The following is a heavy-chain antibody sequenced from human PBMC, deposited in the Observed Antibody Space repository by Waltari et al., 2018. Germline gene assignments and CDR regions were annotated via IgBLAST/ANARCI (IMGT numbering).Heavy chain of an antibody. CDR2: IYYSGST. V-gene: IGHV4-39*07. CDR3: ARGYCSGGSCYLFDY. CDR1: GGSISSSSYY. Sequence: QLQLQESGPGLVKPSETLSLTCTVSGGSISSSSYYWGWIRQPPGKGLEWIGSIYYSGSTYYNPSLKSRVTISVDTSKNQFSLKLSSVTAADTAVYYCARGYCSGGSCYLFDYWGQGTLVTVSS. J-gene: IGHJ4*02. D-gene: IGHD2-15*01.